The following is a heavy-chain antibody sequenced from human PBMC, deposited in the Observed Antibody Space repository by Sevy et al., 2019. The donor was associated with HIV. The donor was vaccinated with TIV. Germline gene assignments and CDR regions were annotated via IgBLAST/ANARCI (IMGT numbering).Heavy chain of an antibody. CDR2: ITWNSGNI. D-gene: IGHD6-19*01. CDR1: GFIFEDFA. Sequence: GGSLRLSCAVSGFIFEDFAMHWVRQVPGRGLEWVAHITWNSGNIDYAGSVKGRFTISRDNAKRSLYLEMNSLTGEDTAFYSCAKGRKAGSSATYFDSWGQGTMVTVSS. CDR3: AKGRKAGSSATYFDS. V-gene: IGHV3-9*01. J-gene: IGHJ4*02.